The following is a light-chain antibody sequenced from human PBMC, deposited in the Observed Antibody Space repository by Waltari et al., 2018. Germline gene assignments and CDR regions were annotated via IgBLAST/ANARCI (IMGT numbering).Light chain of an antibody. Sequence: DIQMTQSPSSLSASVGDRVTITCQASQDIDTFLNWYQQNPGKAPHLLISDASNLESGVPSRFSGSGSGTHFTLTISSLHPEDFATYFCQQYDSLPLTFGGGTRVEIK. CDR2: DAS. CDR3: QQYDSLPLT. J-gene: IGKJ4*01. CDR1: QDIDTF. V-gene: IGKV1-33*01.